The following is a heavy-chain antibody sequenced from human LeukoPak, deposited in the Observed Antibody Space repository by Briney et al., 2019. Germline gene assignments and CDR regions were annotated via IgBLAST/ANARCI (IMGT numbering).Heavy chain of an antibody. J-gene: IGHJ6*03. CDR2: INSDGSST. CDR3: ARAVMEIAEYYYYYMDV. CDR1: GFTFSSYG. D-gene: IGHD2-8*01. V-gene: IGHV3-74*01. Sequence: GGSLRLSCAASGFTFSSYGMSWVRQAPGKGLVWVSRINSDGSSTSYADSVKGRFTISRDNAKNTLYLQMNSPRAEDTAVYYCARAVMEIAEYYYYYMDVWGKGTTVTVSS.